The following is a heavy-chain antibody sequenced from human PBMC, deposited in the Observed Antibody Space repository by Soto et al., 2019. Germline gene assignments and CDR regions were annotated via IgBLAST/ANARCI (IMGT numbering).Heavy chain of an antibody. D-gene: IGHD6-25*01. V-gene: IGHV2-5*02. CDR1: GFSLSTSGVG. J-gene: IGHJ1*01. CDR2: IYWDDDK. Sequence: QITLKESGPTLVKPTQTLTLTCSFSGFSLSTSGVGVGWIRQPPGKDLEWLALIYWDDDKRYSPSLKSRLTITKDTSKNQLVLTRTKMDPVDTATYYCAHRAAAVEPTGAEYFQHWGQGTLVTVSS. CDR3: AHRAAAVEPTGAEYFQH.